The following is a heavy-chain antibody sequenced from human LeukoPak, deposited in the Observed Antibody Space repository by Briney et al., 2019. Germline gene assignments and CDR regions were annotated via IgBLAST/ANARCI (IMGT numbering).Heavy chain of an antibody. V-gene: IGHV3-7*01. CDR3: TMGVELLPY. J-gene: IGHJ4*02. D-gene: IGHD2-15*01. CDR1: VFTFSSSW. CDR2: IKADGSEK. Sequence: PGGSLRLSCAASVFTFSSSWMSWVREARWKRLEWVANIKADGSEKHYVDSVKGRFTISRDNAKTSLYLQMNSLRVEDTAVYYCTMGVELLPYWGQGTLVTVSS.